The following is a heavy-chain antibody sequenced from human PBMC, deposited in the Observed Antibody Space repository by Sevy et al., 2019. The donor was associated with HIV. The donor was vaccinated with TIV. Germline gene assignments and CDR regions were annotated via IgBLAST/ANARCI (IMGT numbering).Heavy chain of an antibody. CDR2: ISSSSSTI. V-gene: IGHV3-48*01. D-gene: IGHD6-13*01. CDR3: AKTWYSNTRGRYDYFDY. Sequence: GGSLRLSCAASGFTFSSYSMNWVRQAPGKGLEWVSYISSSSSTIYYADSVKGRFTGSRDNAKNTLYLQMDSLRVEDTAVYYCAKTWYSNTRGRYDYFDYWGQGTLVTVSS. CDR1: GFTFSSYS. J-gene: IGHJ4*02.